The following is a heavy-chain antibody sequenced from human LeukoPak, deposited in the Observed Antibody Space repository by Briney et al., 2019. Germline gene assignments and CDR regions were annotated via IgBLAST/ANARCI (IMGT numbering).Heavy chain of an antibody. V-gene: IGHV4-59*01. CDR2: INYSGGT. D-gene: IGHD3-22*01. CDR1: GGSISTYS. Sequence: PSETLSLTCTVSGGSISTYSWSWMRQPPGKGLEFIGYINYSGGTNYNPSLKSRVTISVDKSKKQFSLILSSVTAADTAMYYCARAPDTSGYFYYFDYWGQGLLVPVSS. J-gene: IGHJ4*02. CDR3: ARAPDTSGYFYYFDY.